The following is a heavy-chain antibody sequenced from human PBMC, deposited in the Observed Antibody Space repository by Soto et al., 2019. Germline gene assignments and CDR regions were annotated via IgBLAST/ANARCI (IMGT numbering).Heavy chain of an antibody. V-gene: IGHV3-15*07. D-gene: IGHD1-1*01. J-gene: IGHJ6*02. CDR3: TTDTRVYYYYGMDV. CDR2: IKSKTDGGTT. CDR1: GFTFSNAW. Sequence: GGSLRLSCAASGFTFSNAWMNWVRQAPGKGLEWVGRIKSKTDGGTTDYAAPVKGRFTISRDDSKNTLYLQMNSLKTEDTAVYYCTTDTRVYYYYGMDVWGQGTTVTVSS.